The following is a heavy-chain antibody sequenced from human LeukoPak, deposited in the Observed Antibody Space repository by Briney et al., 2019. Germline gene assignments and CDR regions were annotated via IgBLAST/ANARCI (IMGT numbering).Heavy chain of an antibody. D-gene: IGHD4-23*01. Sequence: SETLSLTCTVSGGSITSYYWSWIRQPPGKGLEWIGYISYSGSTNYNPSLKSRVTISVDTSKNQFSLKLSSVTAADTAVYYCARHVSGNYFDYWGQGTLVTVSS. CDR3: ARHVSGNYFDY. CDR1: GGSITSYY. CDR2: ISYSGST. J-gene: IGHJ4*01. V-gene: IGHV4-59*08.